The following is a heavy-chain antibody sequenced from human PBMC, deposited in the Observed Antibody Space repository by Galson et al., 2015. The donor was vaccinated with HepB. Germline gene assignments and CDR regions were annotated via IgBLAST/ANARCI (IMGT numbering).Heavy chain of an antibody. J-gene: IGHJ4*02. CDR1: GFTFSSYG. CDR3: AKGARRELLSGFDY. Sequence: SLRLSCAASGFTFSSYGMHWVRQAPGKGLEWVAVISYDGSNKYYADSVKGRFTISRDNSKNTLYLQMNSLRAEDTAVYYCAKGARRELLSGFDYWGQGTLVTVSS. CDR2: ISYDGSNK. V-gene: IGHV3-30*18. D-gene: IGHD1-26*01.